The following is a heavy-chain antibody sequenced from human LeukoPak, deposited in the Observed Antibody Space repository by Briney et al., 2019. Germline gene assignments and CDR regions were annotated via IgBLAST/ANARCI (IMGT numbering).Heavy chain of an antibody. V-gene: IGHV3-30*18. D-gene: IGHD3-22*01. CDR1: GFTFSSYG. J-gene: IGHJ6*02. Sequence: GGSLRLSCAASGFTFSSYGMHWVRQAPGKGLEWVAVISYDGSNKYYADSVKGRFTISRDNSKNTLYLQMNSLRAEDTAVYYCAKALMIVVVISGMDVWGQGTTVTVSS. CDR2: ISYDGSNK. CDR3: AKALMIVVVISGMDV.